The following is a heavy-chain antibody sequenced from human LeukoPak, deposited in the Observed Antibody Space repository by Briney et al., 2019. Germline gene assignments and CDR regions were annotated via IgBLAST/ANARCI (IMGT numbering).Heavy chain of an antibody. Sequence: PGGSLRLSCAASGFTFTNAWMSWVRQAPGKGLEWVGRIKGKIDGGTTDYAAPVKGRFTLSRDDSKNTLYLQMNSLKTEDTAVYYCATDLGGYYSGSGTYWGSLDYWGQGTVVTVSS. CDR2: IKGKIDGGTT. D-gene: IGHD3-10*01. J-gene: IGHJ4*02. CDR1: GFTFTNAW. CDR3: ATDLGGYYSGSGTYWGSLDY. V-gene: IGHV3-15*01.